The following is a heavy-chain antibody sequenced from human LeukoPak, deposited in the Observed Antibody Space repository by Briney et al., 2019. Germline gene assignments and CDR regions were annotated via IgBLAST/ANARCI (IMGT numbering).Heavy chain of an antibody. D-gene: IGHD2-21*02. CDR3: ARVPGSDCYYTTDY. V-gene: IGHV1-24*01. Sequence: ASVKVSCKVSGYTLTELSMHWVRQAPGKGLEWMGGFDPEDGETIYAQKFQGRVTMTEDTPTDTAYMELRSLRSDDTAVYYCARVPGSDCYYTTDYWGQGTLVTVSS. J-gene: IGHJ4*02. CDR2: FDPEDGET. CDR1: GYTLTELS.